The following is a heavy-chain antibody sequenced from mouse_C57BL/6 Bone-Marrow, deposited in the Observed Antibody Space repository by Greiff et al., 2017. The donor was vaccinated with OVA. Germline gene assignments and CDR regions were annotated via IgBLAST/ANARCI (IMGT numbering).Heavy chain of an antibody. D-gene: IGHD1-1*01. CDR1: GYTFTSYW. J-gene: IGHJ3*01. V-gene: IGHV1-74*01. Sequence: VQLQQPGAELVKPGASVKVSCKASGYTFTSYWMHWVKQRPGQGLEWIGRIHPSDSDTNYNQKFQGKATLTVDKSSSTAYMQLSSLTSEDSAVYYCAIGITTVEGFAYWGQGTLVTVSA. CDR3: AIGITTVEGFAY. CDR2: IHPSDSDT.